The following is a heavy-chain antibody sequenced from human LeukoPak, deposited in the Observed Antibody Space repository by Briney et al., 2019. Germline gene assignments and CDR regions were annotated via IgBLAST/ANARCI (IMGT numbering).Heavy chain of an antibody. D-gene: IGHD6-13*01. CDR1: GYTFTSYY. V-gene: IGHV1-46*01. J-gene: IGHJ5*02. Sequence: ASVKVSCKASGYTFTSYYMHWVRQAPGQGLEWMGIINPSGGSTSYAQKFQGRVTMTRDMSTSTVYMELSSLRSEDTAVYYCARDMAAAGTEPEGNSWFDPWGQGTLVTVSS. CDR3: ARDMAAAGTEPEGNSWFDP. CDR2: INPSGGST.